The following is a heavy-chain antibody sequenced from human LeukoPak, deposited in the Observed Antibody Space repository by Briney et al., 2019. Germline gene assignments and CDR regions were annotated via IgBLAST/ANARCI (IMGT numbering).Heavy chain of an antibody. J-gene: IGHJ5*02. D-gene: IGHD3-10*01. CDR1: GFTFSSYG. CDR2: IRYDGSNK. CDR3: AKVRRPFTMVRGSNNWFDP. Sequence: PGGSLRLSCAASGFTFSSYGMHWVRQAPGKGLEWVAFIRYDGSNKYYADSVKGRFTISRDNSKNTLYLQMNSLRAEDTAVYYCAKVRRPFTMVRGSNNWFDPWGQGTLVTVSS. V-gene: IGHV3-30*02.